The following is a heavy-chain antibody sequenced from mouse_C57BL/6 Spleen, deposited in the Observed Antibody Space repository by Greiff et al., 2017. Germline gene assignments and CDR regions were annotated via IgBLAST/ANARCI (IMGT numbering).Heavy chain of an antibody. V-gene: IGHV5-9*01. D-gene: IGHD1-1*01. CDR1: GFTFSSYT. CDR2: ISGGGGNT. CDR3: ATNYYGSSYYFDY. J-gene: IGHJ2*01. Sequence: VESGGGLVKPGGSLKLSCAASGFTFSSYTMSLVRQTPEKRLEWVATISGGGGNTYYPDSVKGRFTISRDNAKNTLYLRMSSLRSEDTALYYCATNYYGSSYYFDYWGQGTTLTVSS.